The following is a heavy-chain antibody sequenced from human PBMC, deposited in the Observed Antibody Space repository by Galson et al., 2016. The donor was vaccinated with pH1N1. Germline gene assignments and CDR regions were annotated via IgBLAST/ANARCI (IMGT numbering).Heavy chain of an antibody. Sequence: GDSDTRYSPSFQGQVSISADKSISTAYLQWSSLKASDTAMYYCARQEFSDYWGQGTLVIVSS. CDR3: ARQEFSDY. CDR2: GDSDT. V-gene: IGHV5-51*01. D-gene: IGHD2/OR15-2a*01. J-gene: IGHJ4*02.